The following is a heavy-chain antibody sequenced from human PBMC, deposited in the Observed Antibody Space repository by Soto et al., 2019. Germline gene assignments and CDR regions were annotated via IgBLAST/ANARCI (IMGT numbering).Heavy chain of an antibody. CDR1: GFTFSSYA. V-gene: IGHV3-23*01. CDR2: ISGSGGIT. Sequence: PGGSLRLSCAASGFTFSSYAMSWVRQAPGKGLEWVSAISGSGGITYYADSVKGRFTISRDNSKNTLYLQMNSLRAEDTAVYYCAKGGGVVPAAPYYYYGMDVWGQGTTVTVSS. CDR3: AKGGGVVPAAPYYYYGMDV. J-gene: IGHJ6*02. D-gene: IGHD2-2*01.